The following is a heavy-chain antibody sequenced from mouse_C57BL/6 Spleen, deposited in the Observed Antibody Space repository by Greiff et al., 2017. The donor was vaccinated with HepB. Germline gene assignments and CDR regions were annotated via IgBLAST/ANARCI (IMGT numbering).Heavy chain of an antibody. CDR1: GFTFTDYY. CDR3: ASLHWDFYYFDY. CDR2: IRNKANGYTT. Sequence: EVQLQESGGGLVQPGGSLSLSCAASGFTFTDYYMSWVRQPPGKALEWLGFIRNKANGYTTEYSASVKGRFTISRDNSQSILYLQMNALRAEDSATYYCASLHWDFYYFDYWGQGTTLTVSS. D-gene: IGHD4-1*01. J-gene: IGHJ2*01. V-gene: IGHV7-3*01.